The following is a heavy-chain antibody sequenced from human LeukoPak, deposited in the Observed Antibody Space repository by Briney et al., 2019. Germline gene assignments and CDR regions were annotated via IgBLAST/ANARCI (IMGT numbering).Heavy chain of an antibody. CDR3: ATTLKQRAVAVYYFDY. J-gene: IGHJ4*02. D-gene: IGHD6-19*01. CDR1: GFTFSSYA. CDR2: ISGSGGST. V-gene: IGHV3-23*01. Sequence: PGGSLRLSCAASGFTFSSYAMNWVRQAPGKGLEWVSVISGSGGSTYYADSVKGRFTISRDNSKNTLYLQMNSLRAEDTAVYYCATTLKQRAVAVYYFDYWGQGTLVTVSS.